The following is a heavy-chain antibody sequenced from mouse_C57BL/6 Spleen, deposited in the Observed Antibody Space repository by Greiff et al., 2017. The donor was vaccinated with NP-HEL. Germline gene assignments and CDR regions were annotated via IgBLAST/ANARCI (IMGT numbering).Heavy chain of an antibody. J-gene: IGHJ4*01. CDR1: GYAFSSSW. D-gene: IGHD1-1*01. CDR3: TRDYGRDYYAMDY. Sequence: VQLQQSGPELVKPGASVKISCKASGYAFSSSWMNWVKQRPGTGLEWIGRIYPGDGGTNYNGKFKGKATLTADKSSSTAYMQLSSLTSVYSAVYFCTRDYGRDYYAMDYWGQGTSVTVSS. CDR2: IYPGDGGT. V-gene: IGHV1-82*01.